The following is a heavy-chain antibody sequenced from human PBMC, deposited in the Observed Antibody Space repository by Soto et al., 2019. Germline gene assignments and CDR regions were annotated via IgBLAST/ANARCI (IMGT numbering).Heavy chain of an antibody. CDR1: GYTFTSCY. CDR2: INPSGGST. CDR3: ARDIXGERYFDWPHPFGNFDY. D-gene: IGHD3-9*01. V-gene: IGHV1-46*01. Sequence: ASVKVSCKASGYTFTSCYMHWVRQAPGQGLEWMGIINPSGGSTSYAQKFQGRVTMTRDTSTSTVYMELSSLRSEDTAVYYCARDIXGERYFDWPHPFGNFDYWGQGTLVTVSS. J-gene: IGHJ4*02.